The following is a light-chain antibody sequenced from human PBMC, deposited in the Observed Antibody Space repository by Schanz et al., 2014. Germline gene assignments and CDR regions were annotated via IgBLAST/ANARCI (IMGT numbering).Light chain of an antibody. CDR2: STN. CDR3: VLFMGRGIWV. V-gene: IGLV8-61*01. Sequence: QTVVTQEPSFSVSPGGTVTLTCALNSGSVSTSYYPSWYQQTPGQAPRTLIYSTNTRSSGVPDRFSGSILGNKAALTITGAQADDESHYYCVLFMGRGIWVFGGGTKLTVL. CDR1: SGSVSTSYY. J-gene: IGLJ3*02.